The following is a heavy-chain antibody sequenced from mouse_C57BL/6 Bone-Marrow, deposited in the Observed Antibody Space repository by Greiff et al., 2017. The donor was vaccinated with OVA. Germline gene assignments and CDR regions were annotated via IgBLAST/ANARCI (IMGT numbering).Heavy chain of an antibody. J-gene: IGHJ4*01. V-gene: IGHV1-74*01. CDR2: IHPSDSAT. D-gene: IGHD1-1*01. CDR3: AIPSYYGSSVYAMDY. CDR1: GYTFTSYW. Sequence: QVHVKQPGAELVKPGASVKVSCKASGYTFTSYWLHWVKQRPGQGLEWIGRIHPSDSATNYNQKFKGKATLTVDKSSSTAYMQLSSLTSDDSAVYYCAIPSYYGSSVYAMDYWGQGTSVTVSS.